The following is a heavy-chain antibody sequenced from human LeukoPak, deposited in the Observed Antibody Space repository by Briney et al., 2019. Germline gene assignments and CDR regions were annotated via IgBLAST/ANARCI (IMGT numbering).Heavy chain of an antibody. D-gene: IGHD2-15*01. Sequence: KPSETLSLTCTVSGGSISSYYWSWIRQPPGKGLEWIGYIYYSGSTNYNPSLKSRVTISVDTSKNQFSLKLSSVTAADTAVYYCAREAAASFDPWGQGTLVTVSS. V-gene: IGHV4-59*01. CDR3: AREAAASFDP. J-gene: IGHJ5*02. CDR2: IYYSGST. CDR1: GGSISSYY.